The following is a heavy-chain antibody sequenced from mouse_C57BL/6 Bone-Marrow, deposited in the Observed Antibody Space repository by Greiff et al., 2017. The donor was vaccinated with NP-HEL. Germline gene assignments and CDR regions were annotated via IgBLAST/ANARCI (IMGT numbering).Heavy chain of an antibody. CDR2: IYPRSGNT. J-gene: IGHJ4*01. D-gene: IGHD2-3*01. CDR1: GYTFTSYG. Sequence: VQGVESGAELARPGASVKLSCKASGYTFTSYGISWVKQRTGQGLEWIGEIYPRSGNTYYNEKFKGKATLTADKSSSTAYMELRSLTSEDSAVYFCARGGNDGYPGAMDYWGQGTSVTVSS. V-gene: IGHV1-81*01. CDR3: ARGGNDGYPGAMDY.